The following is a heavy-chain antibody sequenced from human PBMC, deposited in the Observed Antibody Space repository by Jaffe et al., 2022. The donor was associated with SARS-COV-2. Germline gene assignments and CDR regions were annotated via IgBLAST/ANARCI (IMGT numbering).Heavy chain of an antibody. CDR3: ARANNWNSYYFDS. D-gene: IGHD1-1*01. Sequence: QVQLVQSGAEVREPGASVKVSCTDSGSTSAFTWVRQAPGQGLEWMGWINIYNRKTEYAQKYQGRVTMTTNIAANTAYLELRSLTSDDTALYYCARANNWNSYYFDSWGQGTLVTVSS. CDR2: INIYNRKT. V-gene: IGHV1-18*01. CDR1: GSTSA. J-gene: IGHJ4*02.